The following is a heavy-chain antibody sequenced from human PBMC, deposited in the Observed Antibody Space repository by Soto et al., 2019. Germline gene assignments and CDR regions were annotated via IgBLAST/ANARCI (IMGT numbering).Heavy chain of an antibody. CDR1: GFTFSSYW. CDR3: ARDLDYFWSGYPNLYGMDV. CDR2: IKQDGSEK. V-gene: IGHV3-7*05. J-gene: IGHJ6*02. Sequence: PGGSLRLSCAASGFTFSSYWMSWVRQAPGKGLERVANIKQDGSEKYYVDSVKGRFTISRDNAKNSLYLQMNSLRAEDTAVYYCARDLDYFWSGYPNLYGMDVWGQGTTVTVSS. D-gene: IGHD3-3*01.